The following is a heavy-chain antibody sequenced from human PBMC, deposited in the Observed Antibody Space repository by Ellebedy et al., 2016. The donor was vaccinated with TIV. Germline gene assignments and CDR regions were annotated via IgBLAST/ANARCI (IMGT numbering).Heavy chain of an antibody. CDR3: AAAGSAYYYHSSGPAPIDY. V-gene: IGHV1-24*01. J-gene: IGHJ4*02. CDR2: FDPEDGEA. Sequence: AASVKVSCKVSGYTLTELSMHWVRQAPGKGLEWMGGFDPEDGEAFYAQKFQGIVTMTEDTSTDTAYMELSSLRLEYTAVFYCAAAGSAYYYHSSGPAPIDYWGQGTLVTVSS. CDR1: GYTLTELS. D-gene: IGHD3-22*01.